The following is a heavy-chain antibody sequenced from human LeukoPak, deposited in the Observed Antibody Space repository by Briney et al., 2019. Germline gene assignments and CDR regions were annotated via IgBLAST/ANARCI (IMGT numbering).Heavy chain of an antibody. V-gene: IGHV3-23*01. D-gene: IGHD3-22*01. CDR1: GFTFSSYA. CDR3: AKEITMIVVVTPDY. Sequence: GGSLRLSCAASGFTFSSYAMSWVRQAPGKGLEWVSAISGSGGSTYYADSVKGRFTISGDNSKNTLYLQMNSLRAEDTAVYYCAKEITMIVVVTPDYWGQGTLVTVSS. CDR2: ISGSGGST. J-gene: IGHJ4*02.